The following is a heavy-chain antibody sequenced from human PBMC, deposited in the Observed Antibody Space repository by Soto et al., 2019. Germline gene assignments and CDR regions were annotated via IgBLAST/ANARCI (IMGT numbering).Heavy chain of an antibody. CDR3: ARDDAFGNENAFDL. CDR2: ISPK. D-gene: IGHD1-1*01. V-gene: IGHV3-33*01. CDR1: GFSFRTYG. Sequence: LGPSCAVSGFSFRTYGFHWVRQPPGKGLEWVAVISPKGLSDSVEGRFTISRDNSKDTLYLQMNNLRAEDTAVYYCARDDAFGNENAFDLWGQGTMVT. J-gene: IGHJ3*01.